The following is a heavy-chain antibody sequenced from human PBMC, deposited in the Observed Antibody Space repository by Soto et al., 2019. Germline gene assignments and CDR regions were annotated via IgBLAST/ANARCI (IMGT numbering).Heavy chain of an antibody. CDR1: GFTFSSYG. D-gene: IGHD3-9*01. V-gene: IGHV3-33*01. CDR2: IWYDGSNK. CDR3: AREKGDYDILTGYYNDYFDY. J-gene: IGHJ4*02. Sequence: GGSLRLSCAASGFTFSSYGMHWVRQAPGKGLEWVAVIWYDGSNKYYADSVKGRFTISRDNSKNTLYLRMNSLRAEDTAVYYCAREKGDYDILTGYYNDYFDYWGQGTLVTVSS.